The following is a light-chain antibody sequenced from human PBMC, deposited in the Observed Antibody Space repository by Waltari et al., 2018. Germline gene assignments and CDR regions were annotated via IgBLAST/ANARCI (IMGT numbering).Light chain of an antibody. V-gene: IGLV4-69*01. CDR3: ETGGHGTWV. J-gene: IGLJ3*02. CDR1: SGHSSNI. CDR2: VNSDGSH. Sequence: QLVLTQSPSASASLGASVKLTCTLSSGHSSNIIAWLQQRPARGPRYLMKVNSDGSHSKGDDIPDRFSGSSSGAARYIIISSLQSEDEADYYCETGGHGTWVFGGGTKLTVL.